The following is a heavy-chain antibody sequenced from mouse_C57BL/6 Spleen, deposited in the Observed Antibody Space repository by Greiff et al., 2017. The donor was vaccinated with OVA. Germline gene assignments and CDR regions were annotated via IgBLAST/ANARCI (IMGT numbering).Heavy chain of an antibody. Sequence: QVQLQQPGAELVKPGASVKLSCKASGYTFTSYWMHWVKQRPGQGLEWIGMIHPNSGSTNYNEKFKSKATLTVDKSSSTAYMQLSSLTSEDSAVYYCAKYGVARGFAYWGQETLVTVSA. CDR2: IHPNSGST. CDR3: AKYGVARGFAY. V-gene: IGHV1-64*01. J-gene: IGHJ3*01. D-gene: IGHD3-1*01. CDR1: GYTFTSYW.